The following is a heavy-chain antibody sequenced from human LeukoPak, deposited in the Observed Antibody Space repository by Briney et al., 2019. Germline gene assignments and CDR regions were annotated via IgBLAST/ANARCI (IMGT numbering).Heavy chain of an antibody. CDR3: AKVTTGYYDY. Sequence: PGGTLRLSCAASGFTFSSYGMSWVRQAPGKGLEWVSAISGSGGSTYYADSVKGRFTIFRDNSKNTLYLQTSSLRAEDTAVYFCAKVTTGYYDYWGQGTLVTVSS. D-gene: IGHD2-8*02. J-gene: IGHJ4*01. CDR2: ISGSGGST. CDR1: GFTFSSYG. V-gene: IGHV3-23*01.